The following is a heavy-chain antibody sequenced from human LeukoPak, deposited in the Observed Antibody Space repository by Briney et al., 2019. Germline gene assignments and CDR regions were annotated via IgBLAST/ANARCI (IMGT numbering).Heavy chain of an antibody. J-gene: IGHJ5*02. D-gene: IGHD3-22*01. V-gene: IGHV4-39*07. Sequence: SETLSLTCTVSGGSISSSSYYWGWIRQPPGKGLEWIGSIYHSGSTNYNPSLKSRVTISVDKSKNQFSLKLSSVTAADTAVYYCASTGGYYDSSGYLTWGQGTLVTVSS. CDR2: IYHSGST. CDR1: GGSISSSSYY. CDR3: ASTGGYYDSSGYLT.